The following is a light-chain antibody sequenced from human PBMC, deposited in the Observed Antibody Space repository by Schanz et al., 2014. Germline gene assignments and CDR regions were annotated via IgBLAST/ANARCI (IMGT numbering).Light chain of an antibody. CDR3: QSYDSSLSGSWV. V-gene: IGLV1-51*01. CDR2: DTS. CDR1: SSNIGNNY. Sequence: QSVLTQPPSVSAAPGQKVTISCSGSSSNIGNNYVSWYQHLPGTAPKLLIYDTSKRPSGIPDRFSGSKSGTSATLGITGLQAEDEADYYCQSYDSSLSGSWVFGGGPKLTVL. J-gene: IGLJ3*02.